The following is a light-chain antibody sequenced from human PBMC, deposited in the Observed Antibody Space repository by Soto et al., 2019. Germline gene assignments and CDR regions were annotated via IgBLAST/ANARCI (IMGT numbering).Light chain of an antibody. V-gene: IGLV2-8*01. Sequence: QAVVTQPPSASGSPGQSVTISCTGTSSDVGGYNYVSWYQQHPGKAPKLMIYEVSKRPSGVPDRFSGSKSGNTASLTVSGLQAEDEADYYCSSYAGSTPDVFGAGTQLTVL. CDR2: EVS. J-gene: IGLJ1*01. CDR1: SSDVGGYNY. CDR3: SSYAGSTPDV.